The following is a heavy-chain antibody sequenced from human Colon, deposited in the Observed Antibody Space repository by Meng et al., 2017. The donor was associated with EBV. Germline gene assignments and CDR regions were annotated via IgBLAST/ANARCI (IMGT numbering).Heavy chain of an antibody. CDR3: ARVEVGITSGDY. V-gene: IGHV1-18*04. Sequence: QVPLVQSGAEAKKPGPSVKVPCKASGYTFTDDYIHWVRQAPGQGLEWMGWISAYNGNTNYAQTLQGRLTMTTDTSTSTAYMELRSLRSDDTAVYYCARVEVGITSGDYWGQGTLVTVSS. D-gene: IGHD1-26*01. CDR1: GYTFTDDY. J-gene: IGHJ4*02. CDR2: ISAYNGNT.